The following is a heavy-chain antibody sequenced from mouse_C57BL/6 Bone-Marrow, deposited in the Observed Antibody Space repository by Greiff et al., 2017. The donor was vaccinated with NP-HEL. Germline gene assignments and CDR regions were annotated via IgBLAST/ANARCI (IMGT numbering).Heavy chain of an antibody. CDR1: GYTFTGYW. D-gene: IGHD4-1*01. CDR3: ARPKLGPYYAMDY. Sequence: LMKPGASVKLSCKATGYTFTGYWIEWVKQRPGHGLEWIGEILAGSGSTNYNEKFKGKATFTADTSSNTAYMQLSSLTTEDSAIYYCARPKLGPYYAMDYWGQGTSVTVSS. V-gene: IGHV1-9*01. J-gene: IGHJ4*01. CDR2: ILAGSGST.